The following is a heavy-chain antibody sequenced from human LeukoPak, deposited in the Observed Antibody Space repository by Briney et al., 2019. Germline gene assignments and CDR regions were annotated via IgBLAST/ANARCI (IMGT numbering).Heavy chain of an antibody. V-gene: IGHV3-23*01. CDR2: ISGSGGST. Sequence: PGGSLRLSCAASGFTFSSYAMSWVRQAPGKGLEWVSAISGSGGSTYYADSVKGRFTISRDNSKNTLYLQMSSLRAEDTAVYYCVKGRFRYDSSGYYFDYWGQGTLVTVSS. CDR3: VKGRFRYDSSGYYFDY. J-gene: IGHJ4*02. D-gene: IGHD3-22*01. CDR1: GFTFSSYA.